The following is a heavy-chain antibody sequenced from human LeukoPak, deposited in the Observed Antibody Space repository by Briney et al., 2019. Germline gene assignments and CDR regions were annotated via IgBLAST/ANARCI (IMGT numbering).Heavy chain of an antibody. CDR3: AQSGGMDV. CDR2: ISGDGSST. V-gene: IGHV3-74*01. CDR1: GFTFSRFW. J-gene: IGHJ6*02. Sequence: GGSLRLSCAASGFTFSRFWMHWVRQVLGKGLVWVSRISGDGSSTLYADSVKGRFTISRDNSKNTLYLQMNSLRAEDTAVYYCAQSGGMDVWGQGTTVTVSS.